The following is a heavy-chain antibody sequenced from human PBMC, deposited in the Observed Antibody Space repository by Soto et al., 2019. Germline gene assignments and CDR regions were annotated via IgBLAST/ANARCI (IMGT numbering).Heavy chain of an antibody. CDR2: ISSSGSTI. J-gene: IGHJ4*02. Sequence: QVQLVESGGGLVKPGGSLRLSCAASGFTFSDYYMSWIRQAPGKGLEWVSYISSSGSTIYYADSVKGRFTISRDNAKNSLYLQMNSLRAGDTAVYYCASYYDYIWGSYRPIDYWGQGTLVTVSS. D-gene: IGHD3-16*02. CDR3: ASYYDYIWGSYRPIDY. V-gene: IGHV3-11*01. CDR1: GFTFSDYY.